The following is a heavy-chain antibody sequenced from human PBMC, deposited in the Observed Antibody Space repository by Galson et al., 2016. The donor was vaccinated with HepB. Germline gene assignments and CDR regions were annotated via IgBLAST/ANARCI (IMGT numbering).Heavy chain of an antibody. CDR1: GYTFTGYY. CDR3: ARAQKGRVGIFGSPGY. J-gene: IGHJ4*02. Sequence: SVKVSCKASGYTFTGYYMHWVRQAPGQGLEWMGWINPNSGGTNYAQKFQGRVTMTRDTSISTAYMELRRLRSDDTAVYYCARAQKGRVGIFGSPGYWGQGTLVTVSS. V-gene: IGHV1-2*02. CDR2: INPNSGGT. D-gene: IGHD1-26*01.